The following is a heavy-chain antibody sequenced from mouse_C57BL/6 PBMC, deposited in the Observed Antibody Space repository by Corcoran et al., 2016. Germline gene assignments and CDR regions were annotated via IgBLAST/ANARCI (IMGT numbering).Heavy chain of an antibody. CDR2: INTYSGVP. CDR1: GYTFTTYG. D-gene: IGHD1-1*01. V-gene: IGHV9-3*01. CDR3: AKSITTADY. J-gene: IGHJ2*01. Sequence: QIQLVQSGPELKKPGETVKISCKASGYTFTTYGMSWVKQAPGKGLKWMGWINTYSGVPTYADDFKGRFAFSLETSASTAYLQINNLKNEDTATYFCAKSITTADYWGQGTTLTVSS.